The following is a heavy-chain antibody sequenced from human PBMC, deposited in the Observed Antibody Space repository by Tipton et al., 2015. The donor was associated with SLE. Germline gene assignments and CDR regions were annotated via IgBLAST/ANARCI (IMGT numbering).Heavy chain of an antibody. CDR1: DYSISSSYY. Sequence: TLSLTCVVSDYSISSSYYWGWIRQPPGEGLEWIGNIYHTVTTYSIPSLNSPVTISLDTSKNHFALKTTAVTAADTAVNYDARLSTDYADRSGYGYFDHWGQGTLVTVSS. CDR3: ARLSTDYADRSGYGYFDH. J-gene: IGHJ4*02. CDR2: IYHTVTT. D-gene: IGHD3-22*01. V-gene: IGHV4-38-2*01.